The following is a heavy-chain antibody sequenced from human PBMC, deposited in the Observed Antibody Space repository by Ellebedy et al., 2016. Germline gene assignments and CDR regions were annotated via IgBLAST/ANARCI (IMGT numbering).Heavy chain of an antibody. CDR1: GGSIANSPYY. D-gene: IGHD5-24*01. J-gene: IGHJ4*02. Sequence: SETLSLTCSVSGGSIANSPYYWAWIRQPPGKGQEWIASVYYTGFTFYNPSLKSRVTMSVDTSTNHFSLNLTSVTAADTAVFYCAREFRRATIYYFDTWGQGKLVTVSS. CDR2: VYYTGFT. V-gene: IGHV4-39*07. CDR3: AREFRRATIYYFDT.